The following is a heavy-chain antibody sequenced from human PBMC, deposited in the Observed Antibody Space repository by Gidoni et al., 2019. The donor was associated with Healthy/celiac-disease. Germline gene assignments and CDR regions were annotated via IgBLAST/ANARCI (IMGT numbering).Heavy chain of an antibody. D-gene: IGHD6-6*01. V-gene: IGHV5-10-1*03. Sequence: EVQLVQSGAEVKKPGESLRISCKGSGYSFTSYWISWVRQMPGKGLEWMGRIDPSDSYTNYSPSFQGHVTISADKSISTAYLQWSSLKASDTAMYYCARIAGRAARRYYYGMDVWGQGTTVTVSS. J-gene: IGHJ6*02. CDR1: GYSFTSYW. CDR3: ARIAGRAARRYYYGMDV. CDR2: IDPSDSYT.